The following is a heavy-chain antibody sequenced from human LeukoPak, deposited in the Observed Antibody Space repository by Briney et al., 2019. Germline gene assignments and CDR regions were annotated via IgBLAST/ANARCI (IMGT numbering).Heavy chain of an antibody. J-gene: IGHJ4*02. CDR1: GFTLSNYW. CDR2: ISWDGGKT. CDR3: TTGMFDF. V-gene: IGHV3-43*01. D-gene: IGHD1-1*01. Sequence: GGSLRLSCAASGFTLSNYWMHWVRQVPGKGLEWLSLISWDGGKTNYGNSVKGRFTVSRDNSKNSLFLQMNSLKIDDSGYYYCTTGMFDFWGQGTLVTVSS.